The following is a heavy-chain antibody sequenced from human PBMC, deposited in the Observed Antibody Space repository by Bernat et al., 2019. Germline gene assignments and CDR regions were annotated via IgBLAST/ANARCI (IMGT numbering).Heavy chain of an antibody. CDR3: ASPKPQYVMGPFAY. V-gene: IGHV3-7*03. CDR2: IKQDGSEK. CDR1: GFTFSSYW. D-gene: IGHD2-8*01. J-gene: IGHJ4*02. Sequence: EVQLVESGGGLVQPGGSLRLSCAASGFTFSSYWMSWVRQAPGKGLEWVANIKQDGSEKYYVDSVKGRFTISRDNAKNSLYLQMNSLRAEDTAVYYCASPKPQYVMGPFAYWGQGTLVTVSS.